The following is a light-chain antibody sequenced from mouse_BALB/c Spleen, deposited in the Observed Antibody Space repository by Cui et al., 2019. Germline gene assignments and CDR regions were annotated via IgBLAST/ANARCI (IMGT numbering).Light chain of an antibody. CDR2: AAT. J-gene: IGKJ2*01. CDR3: QQLYSTPYT. Sequence: DIKMTQSPAPQSAPLGESVTITCLASQTISTWLAWYQQKPGKSPQLLIYAATSLADGVPSRFSGSGSGTKFSFKISSLQAEDFASYYCQQLYSTPYTFGGGTKLEIK. V-gene: IGKV12-98*01. CDR1: QTISTW.